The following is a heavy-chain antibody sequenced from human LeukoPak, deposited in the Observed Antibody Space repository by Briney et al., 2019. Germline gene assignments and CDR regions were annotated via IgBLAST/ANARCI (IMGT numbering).Heavy chain of an antibody. D-gene: IGHD6-19*01. Sequence: GESLKISCKGSGYIFTTYWIGWVRQTPGKGLEWMGTIYPGDSDTRYSPSFQGQVTISADKSIRTAYLEWTSLRASDTAMYYCARRFGSSDWERYDSWGQGTLVTVSS. CDR3: ARRFGSSDWERYDS. CDR2: IYPGDSDT. CDR1: GYIFTTYW. J-gene: IGHJ5*01. V-gene: IGHV5-51*01.